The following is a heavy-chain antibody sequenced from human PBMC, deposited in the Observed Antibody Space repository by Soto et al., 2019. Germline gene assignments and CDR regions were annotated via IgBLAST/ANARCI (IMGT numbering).Heavy chain of an antibody. CDR3: ARTHCISTSCYSPYYYYGMDV. Sequence: QVQLVQSGAEVKKPGASVKVSCKASGYTFTGYYMHWVRQAPGQGLEWMGWINPNSGGTNYAQKFQGWVTMTRDTSIXXAXMXXSRLRSDDTAVYYCARTHCISTSCYSPYYYYGMDVWGQGTTVTVSS. CDR1: GYTFTGYY. CDR2: INPNSGGT. J-gene: IGHJ6*02. V-gene: IGHV1-2*04. D-gene: IGHD2-2*01.